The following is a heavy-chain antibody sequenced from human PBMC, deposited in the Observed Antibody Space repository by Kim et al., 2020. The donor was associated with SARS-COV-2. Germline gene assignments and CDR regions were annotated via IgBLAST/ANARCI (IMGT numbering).Heavy chain of an antibody. CDR2: IYYSGST. CDR1: GGSISSSSYY. V-gene: IGHV4-39*07. J-gene: IGHJ6*02. Sequence: SETLSLTCTVSGGSISSSSYYWGWIRQPPGKGLEWIGSIYYSGSTYYNPSLKSRVTISVDTSKNQFSLKLSSVTAADTAVYYCAREIPKLVVVTAINYYYYGMDVWGQGTTVTVSS. CDR3: AREIPKLVVVTAINYYYYGMDV. D-gene: IGHD2-21*02.